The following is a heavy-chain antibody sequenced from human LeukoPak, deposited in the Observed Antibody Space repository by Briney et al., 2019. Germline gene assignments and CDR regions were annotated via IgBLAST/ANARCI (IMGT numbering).Heavy chain of an antibody. Sequence: KPSDTLSLTCTVSAGSFTSYHWNWVRHPPGQGLGWIGYIYNTGTTSYNPSLRSRVTISVDTSKSQFSLKLSSVTAADTAVYYCARQGNYYDSSGSTPFDYWGQGTLVTVSS. V-gene: IGHV4-59*08. D-gene: IGHD3-22*01. CDR2: IYNTGTT. J-gene: IGHJ4*02. CDR3: ARQGNYYDSSGSTPFDY. CDR1: AGSFTSYH.